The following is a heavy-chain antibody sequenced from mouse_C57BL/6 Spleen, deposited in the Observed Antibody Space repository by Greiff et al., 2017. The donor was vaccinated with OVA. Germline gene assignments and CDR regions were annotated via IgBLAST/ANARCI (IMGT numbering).Heavy chain of an antibody. D-gene: IGHD1-1*01. V-gene: IGHV1-53*01. CDR1: GYTFTSYW. CDR3: ARCPHYYGSSYAMDY. Sequence: QVQLQQSGTELVKPGASVKLSCKASGYTFTSYWMHWVKQRPGQGLEWIGNINPSNGGTNYNEKFKSKATLTVDKSSSTAYMQLSSLTSEDSAVYYCARCPHYYGSSYAMDYWGQGTSVTVSS. J-gene: IGHJ4*01. CDR2: INPSNGGT.